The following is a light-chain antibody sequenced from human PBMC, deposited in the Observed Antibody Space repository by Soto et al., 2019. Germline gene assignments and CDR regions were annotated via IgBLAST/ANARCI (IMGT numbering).Light chain of an antibody. CDR1: QSVSNY. CDR3: PQYGGSPQT. J-gene: IGKJ1*01. V-gene: IGKV3-20*01. Sequence: ESVLTQFPGALSLSPGERATLSCRASQSVSNYLAWYQHKPGQAPRLLISGASSRATGIPDRFGGSGSETDFTLTISRLEPEDCAVYCCPQYGGSPQTFGQGTKV. CDR2: GAS.